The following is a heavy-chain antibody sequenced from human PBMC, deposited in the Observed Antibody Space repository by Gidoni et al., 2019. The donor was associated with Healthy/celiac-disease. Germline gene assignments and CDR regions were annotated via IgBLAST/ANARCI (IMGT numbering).Heavy chain of an antibody. J-gene: IGHJ4*02. V-gene: IGHV4-39*01. D-gene: IGHD1-26*01. Sequence: QLQLQESGPGLVKPSETLSLTCTVSGGSISSSSYYWGWIRQPPGKGLEWIGNIYYSGSTSYNPSLKSRVTIFVDTSKNEFSLKLRSVTAADTAVYYCARHSEVGATQPVDHWGQGTLVTVSS. CDR3: ARHSEVGATQPVDH. CDR1: GGSISSSSYY. CDR2: IYYSGST.